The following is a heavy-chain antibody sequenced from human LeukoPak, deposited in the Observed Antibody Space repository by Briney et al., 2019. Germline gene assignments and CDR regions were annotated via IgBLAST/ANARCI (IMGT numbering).Heavy chain of an antibody. Sequence: PGGSLRLSCAGSGLTLRSYGMTWVRQAPGKGLEWVSSISGNGGVTTYADSVKGRFTMSRDNSRNTLYLQMDSLRAEDTAVHYCAKDPNGDYIGAFDAWGQGTIVTVSS. J-gene: IGHJ3*01. CDR1: GLTLRSYG. CDR3: AKDPNGDYIGAFDA. CDR2: ISGNGGVT. V-gene: IGHV3-23*01. D-gene: IGHD2-8*01.